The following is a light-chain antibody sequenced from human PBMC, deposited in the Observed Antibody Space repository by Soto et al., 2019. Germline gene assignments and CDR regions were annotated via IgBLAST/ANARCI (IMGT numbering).Light chain of an antibody. CDR2: GSS. CDR1: QSVSNKY. J-gene: IGKJ2*01. V-gene: IGKV3-20*01. Sequence: EVVLTQSPGTLSLSPGERATLSCRASQSVSNKYLAWYQQKPGQAPRLLIFGSSDRATGIPDRFSGSGSGTDFTLTIIRLEPEDFSVYYCQQYGSSPPYTFGQGTKLEIK. CDR3: QQYGSSPPYT.